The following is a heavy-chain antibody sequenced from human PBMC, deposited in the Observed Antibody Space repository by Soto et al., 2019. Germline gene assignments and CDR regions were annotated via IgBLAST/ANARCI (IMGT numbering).Heavy chain of an antibody. J-gene: IGHJ6*02. CDR3: ARIGDVPYYYYGMGV. Sequence: QVQLVQSGAEVKKPGASVKVSCKASGYTFTSYGISWVRQAPGQGLEWMGWINGYNGNTNHAQKLQGRVTMSTDTATSTAYMELRSLRSDDSAVYYCARIGDVPYYYYGMGVWGQGTTVTVSS. CDR1: GYTFTSYG. V-gene: IGHV1-18*01. D-gene: IGHD3-16*01. CDR2: INGYNGNT.